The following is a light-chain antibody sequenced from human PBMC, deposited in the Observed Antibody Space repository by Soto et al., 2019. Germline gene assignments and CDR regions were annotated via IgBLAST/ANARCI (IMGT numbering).Light chain of an antibody. CDR2: KVS. J-gene: IGKJ1*01. CDR1: QSLVYSDGDTY. CDR3: MQGTHWPRT. Sequence: DCLLTPTQLCLPVTLGPPSSLSCRSRQSLVYSDGDTYLNWFQQRPGQSPRRLIYKVSKRDSGVPDRFSGSGSGTDFTLKISRVEAEDVGVYYCMQGTHWPRTFGQGAKVDI. V-gene: IGKV2-30*01.